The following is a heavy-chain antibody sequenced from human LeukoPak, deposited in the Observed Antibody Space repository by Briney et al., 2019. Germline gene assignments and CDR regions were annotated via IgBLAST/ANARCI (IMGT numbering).Heavy chain of an antibody. CDR1: GFTFSNHG. CDR3: ARDRGVDYFDY. D-gene: IGHD3-3*01. Sequence: GGSLRLSCAASGFTFSNHGMHWVRQAPGKGLEWVAVIWYDGSSKYYADSVKGRFTFSRDNSKNTLYLQMNSLRVEDTAVYYCARDRGVDYFDYWGQGTLVTVSS. J-gene: IGHJ4*02. CDR2: IWYDGSSK. V-gene: IGHV3-33*01.